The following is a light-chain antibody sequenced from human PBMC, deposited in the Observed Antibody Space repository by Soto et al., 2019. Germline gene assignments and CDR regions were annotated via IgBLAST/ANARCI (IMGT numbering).Light chain of an antibody. CDR3: CSYAGSSTLGV. V-gene: IGLV2-23*02. CDR1: SSDVGSYNL. J-gene: IGLJ2*01. CDR2: EVS. Sequence: QSALTQPASVSGSPGQSITISCTGTSSDVGSYNLVSWYQQHPGKAPKLMIYEVSKRPSGVSNRFSGSKSGNTASLTISGLQAEDEADYYCCSYAGSSTLGVFGGGTKLHRP.